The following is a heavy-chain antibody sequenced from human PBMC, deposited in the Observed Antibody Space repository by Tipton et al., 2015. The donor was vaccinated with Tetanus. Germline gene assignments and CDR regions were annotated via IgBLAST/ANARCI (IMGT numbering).Heavy chain of an antibody. CDR3: ARIGWPENNKPGFDI. CDR2: VHYTGKD. Sequence: TLSLTCIVSGGSISTYYWSWIRQRPGRGLEWVGYVHYTGKDNYNPSLRSRVTLSVDTSKNQFSLQMSPVTAADTAVYYCARIGWPENNKPGFDIWGQGTMVTVSS. J-gene: IGHJ3*02. V-gene: IGHV4-59*13. CDR1: GGSISTYY. D-gene: IGHD1/OR15-1a*01.